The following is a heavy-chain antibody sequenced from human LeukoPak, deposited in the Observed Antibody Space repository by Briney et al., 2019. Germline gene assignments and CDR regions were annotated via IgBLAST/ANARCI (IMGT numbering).Heavy chain of an antibody. CDR1: GYTFTNYY. CDR3: ATLMDIVATIPSLDY. J-gene: IGHJ4*02. V-gene: IGHV1-2*02. D-gene: IGHD5-12*01. CDR2: INPRTGST. Sequence: GASVKLSCKASGYTFTNYYMHWVRQAPGQGLEWMGIINPRTGSTTSAQRFQGRVTMTRDTSISTAYMELSRLRSDDTAVYYCATLMDIVATIPSLDYWGQGTLVTVSS.